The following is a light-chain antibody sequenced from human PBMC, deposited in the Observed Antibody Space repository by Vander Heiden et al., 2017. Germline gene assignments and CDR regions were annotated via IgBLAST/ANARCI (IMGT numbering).Light chain of an antibody. CDR2: DAS. CDR3: QQDDSYSWT. J-gene: IGKJ1*01. V-gene: IGKV1-5*01. CDR1: KSSGTW. Sequence: DSQITQAPSTLSASVGDRATITCPACKSSGTWWARDQQKSGKAPNPLIYDASSLESAVASRFRGSQSGTEFTLTIRGLQPDDFATYCTQQDDSYSWTFSQGTKVELK.